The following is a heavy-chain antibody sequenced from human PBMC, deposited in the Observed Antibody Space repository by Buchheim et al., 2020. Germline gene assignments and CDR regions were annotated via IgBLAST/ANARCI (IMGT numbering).Heavy chain of an antibody. CDR1: GFTFSRYW. V-gene: IGHV3-7*01. CDR2: INPNGSEM. D-gene: IGHD3-16*01. J-gene: IGHJ5*02. CDR3: VRDLYSGDES. Sequence: EVQVVESGGGLVQPGRSLRLSCAASGFTFSRYWMSWVRQAPGKGLEWVANINPNGSEMFYVDSVKGRFLVSRDNSENSVFFHVNRLRAEDTAVYYCVRDLYSGDESWGQG.